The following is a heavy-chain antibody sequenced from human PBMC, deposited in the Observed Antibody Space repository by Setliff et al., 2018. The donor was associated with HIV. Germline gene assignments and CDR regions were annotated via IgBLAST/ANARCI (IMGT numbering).Heavy chain of an antibody. D-gene: IGHD3-3*02. V-gene: IGHV5-51*01. CDR3: ARLGGSFGIPHFDF. J-gene: IGHJ4*02. CDR1: GYVFSDYW. Sequence: PGESLKISCKGSGYVFSDYWIAWVRQTPGKGLEWMGLVYPADSNTIYSPSFQHQVTISADKSFSTAFLQWSDVKASDSGIYFCARLGGSFGIPHFDFWGQGTPVTVSS. CDR2: VYPADSNT.